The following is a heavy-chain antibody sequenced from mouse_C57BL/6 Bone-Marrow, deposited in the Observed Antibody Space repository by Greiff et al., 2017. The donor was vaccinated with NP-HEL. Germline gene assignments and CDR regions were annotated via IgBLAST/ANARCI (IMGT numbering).Heavy chain of an antibody. Sequence: QVQLKESGAELVRPGASVKLSCKASGYTFTDYYINWVKQRPGQGLEWIARIYPGSGNTYYNEKFKGKATLTAEKSSSTAYMQLSSLTSEDSAVYFCARNRITTVEDFDYWGQGTTLTVSS. D-gene: IGHD1-1*01. CDR3: ARNRITTVEDFDY. CDR2: IYPGSGNT. CDR1: GYTFTDYY. J-gene: IGHJ2*01. V-gene: IGHV1-76*01.